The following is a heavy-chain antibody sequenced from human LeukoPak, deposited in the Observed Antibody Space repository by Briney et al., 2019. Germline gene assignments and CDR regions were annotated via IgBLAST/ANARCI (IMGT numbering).Heavy chain of an antibody. CDR2: INHSRST. CDR3: ARGRRAVLGCSGGSCYGWFDP. CDR1: GGSFSGYY. D-gene: IGHD2-15*01. J-gene: IGHJ5*02. V-gene: IGHV4-34*01. Sequence: SETLSLTCAVYGGSFSGYYWSWIRQPPGKGLEWIGEINHSRSTNYNPSLKSRVTISVDTSKNQFSLKLSSVTAADTAVYYCARGRRAVLGCSGGSCYGWFDPWGQGTLVTVSS.